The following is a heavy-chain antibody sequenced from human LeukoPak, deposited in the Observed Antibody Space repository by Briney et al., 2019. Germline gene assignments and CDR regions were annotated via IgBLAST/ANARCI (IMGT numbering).Heavy chain of an antibody. CDR3: ARHYGDFNPFDY. V-gene: IGHV4-4*07. CDR2: IYTSGST. Sequence: SETLSLTCTVSGGSISSYYWSWLRQPAGKGLEWIGRIYTSGSTNYNPSLKSRVTMSVDTSKNHFSLKLSSVTAADTAVYYCARHYGDFNPFDYWGQGTLVTVSS. J-gene: IGHJ4*02. CDR1: GGSISSYY. D-gene: IGHD4-17*01.